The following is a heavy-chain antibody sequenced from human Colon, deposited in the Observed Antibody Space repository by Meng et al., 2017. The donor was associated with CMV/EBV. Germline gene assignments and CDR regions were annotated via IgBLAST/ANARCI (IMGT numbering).Heavy chain of an antibody. V-gene: IGHV3-30*02. Sequence: GGSLSLSWVASGFTFTNFGMHWVRQAPGKGLEWVAFIRYDGGKTYYAESLQGRFTISRDNSKSNLYLEMNLLRPEDTAFYFCARAGVGAKDYWGQGTLVTVSS. D-gene: IGHD1-26*01. CDR1: GFTFTNFG. CDR3: ARAGVGAKDY. CDR2: IRYDGGKT. J-gene: IGHJ4*02.